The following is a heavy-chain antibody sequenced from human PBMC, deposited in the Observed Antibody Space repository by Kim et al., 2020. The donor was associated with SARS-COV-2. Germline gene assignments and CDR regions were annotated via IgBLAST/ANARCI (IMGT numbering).Heavy chain of an antibody. J-gene: IGHJ5*02. CDR1: GGSISSYY. Sequence: SETLSLTCTVSGGSISSYYWSWIRQPPGKGLEWIGDIYYSGSTNYNPSLKSQVTISVDTSKNQFSLKLSSVTAADTAVYYCARDLDGDYTNWFDPWGQGTLVTVSS. CDR3: ARDLDGDYTNWFDP. CDR2: IYYSGST. D-gene: IGHD4-17*01. V-gene: IGHV4-59*13.